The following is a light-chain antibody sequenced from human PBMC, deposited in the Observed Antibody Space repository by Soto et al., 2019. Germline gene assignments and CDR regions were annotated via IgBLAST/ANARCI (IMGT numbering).Light chain of an antibody. CDR3: QQRSDWPST. V-gene: IGKV3-11*01. CDR1: QSVSRY. J-gene: IGKJ4*01. CDR2: DAA. Sequence: EIVLTQSPATLSLSPGERATLSCRASQSVSRYLAWYQQNPGQAPRLLIYDAANRATGIPARFSGSGSGTDFTLTISSLEPEDFAVYYCQQRSDWPSTFGGGTKVQIK.